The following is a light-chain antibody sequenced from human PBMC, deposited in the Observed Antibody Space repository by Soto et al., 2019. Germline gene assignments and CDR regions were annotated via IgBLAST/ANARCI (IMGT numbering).Light chain of an antibody. CDR2: GAS. CDR1: QSVSSNY. CDR3: QQYGSSPFT. V-gene: IGKV3-20*01. Sequence: EIVLTQSPGTLSLSPGERATLSCRASQSVSSNYLAWYQQKPGQAPRLLIYGASRRATGIPDRFSGSGSGTDFTLTISGLEPEDFAVYYCQQYGSSPFTFGPGTKVDIK. J-gene: IGKJ3*01.